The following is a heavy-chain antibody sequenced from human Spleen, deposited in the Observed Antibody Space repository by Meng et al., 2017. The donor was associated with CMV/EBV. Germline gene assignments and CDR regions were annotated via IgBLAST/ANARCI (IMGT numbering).Heavy chain of an antibody. CDR2: IWYDGSNK. V-gene: IGHV3-33*06. D-gene: IGHD4-17*01. CDR3: AKGGDVITVTTDAIDS. CDR1: GFTFSSYG. Sequence: SGFTFSSYGMHWVRPAPGKGLEWVAVIWYDGSNKYYADSVKGRFTISRDNSKNTLYVQMNSLRAEDTAMYYCAKGGDVITVTTDAIDSWGQGTLVTVSS. J-gene: IGHJ4*02.